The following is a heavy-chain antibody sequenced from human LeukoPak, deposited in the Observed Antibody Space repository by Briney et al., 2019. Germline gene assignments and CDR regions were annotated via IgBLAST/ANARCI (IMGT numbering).Heavy chain of an antibody. D-gene: IGHD1-26*01. V-gene: IGHV3-30*02. Sequence: GGSLRLSCVASGFIFTTYGMHWVRQAPGRGLEWVAFIRFDGSKEDYGDSVKGRFTISRDNAKNSLYLEMDSLKVEDTAVYYCARVGAWDLQRVFEYWGQGTLVTVSS. J-gene: IGHJ4*02. CDR3: ARVGAWDLQRVFEY. CDR1: GFIFTTYG. CDR2: IRFDGSKE.